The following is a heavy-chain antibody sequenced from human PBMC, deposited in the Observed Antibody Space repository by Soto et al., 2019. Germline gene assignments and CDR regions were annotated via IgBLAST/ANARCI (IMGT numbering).Heavy chain of an antibody. CDR2: IYYSGST. CDR1: GGSISSSSYY. Sequence: QLQLQESGPGLVKPSETLSLTCTVSGGSISSSSYYWGWIRQPPGKGLEWIGSIYYSGSTYYNPSLNSRVLRSVGTSKDQFSLKLSSVTAADTAVYYCASSQGGDYDYIWGSYRLWSVVCYFDYWGQGTLVTVSS. J-gene: IGHJ4*02. D-gene: IGHD3-16*02. V-gene: IGHV4-39*01. CDR3: ASSQGGDYDYIWGSYRLWSVVCYFDY.